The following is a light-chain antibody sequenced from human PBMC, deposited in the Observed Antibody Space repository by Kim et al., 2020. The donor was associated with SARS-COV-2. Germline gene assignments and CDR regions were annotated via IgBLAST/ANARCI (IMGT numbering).Light chain of an antibody. J-gene: IGLJ1*01. V-gene: IGLV1-44*01. Sequence: LTQPPSASGTPGQRVTTSCSGSSSNIGSNTVKWYQQLPGTAPKLLIYSNNQRPSGVPDRFSGSKSGTSASLAISGLQSEDEADYYCAAWDDILNGYVFGTGTKVTVL. CDR3: AAWDDILNGYV. CDR2: SNN. CDR1: SSNIGSNT.